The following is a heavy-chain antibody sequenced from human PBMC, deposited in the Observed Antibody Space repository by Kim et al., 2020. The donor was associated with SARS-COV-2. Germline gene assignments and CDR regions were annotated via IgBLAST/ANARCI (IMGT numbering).Heavy chain of an antibody. Sequence: GGSLRLSCAASGFTFSSYWMSWVRQAPGKGLEWVANLNQDGSAKFYVDPVKGRFTISRDNAKNSVFLQMNSLRAEDTAVYYCVRWMASAWSQGTLVTVTS. CDR2: LNQDGSAK. D-gene: IGHD5-12*01. V-gene: IGHV3-7*03. CDR1: GFTFSSYW. CDR3: VRWMASA. J-gene: IGHJ5*02.